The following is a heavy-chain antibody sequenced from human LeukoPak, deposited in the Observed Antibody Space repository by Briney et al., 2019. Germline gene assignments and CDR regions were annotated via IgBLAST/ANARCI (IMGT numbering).Heavy chain of an antibody. D-gene: IGHD3-22*01. CDR2: ISGSGDNT. J-gene: IGHJ4*02. CDR3: AKGSYYDSSGSFYFDY. V-gene: IGHV3-23*01. Sequence: GGSLRLSCAASGFTFSSYAMSWVRQAPGKGLEWVSGISGSGDNTYYADSVKGRFTISRDNSKNTLYVQVNSLGTEDTAAYYCAKGSYYDSSGSFYFDYWGQGTLVAVSS. CDR1: GFTFSSYA.